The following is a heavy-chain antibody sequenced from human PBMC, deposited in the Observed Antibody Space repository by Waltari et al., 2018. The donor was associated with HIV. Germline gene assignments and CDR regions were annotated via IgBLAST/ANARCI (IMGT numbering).Heavy chain of an antibody. CDR2: IYWNDDK. Sequence: QITLKESGPTLVKPTQTLTLTCTFSGFSLSTSGVGVGWIRQPPGKALEWLALIYWNDDKRYSSSLKSRLTITKDTSKNQVVLTMTNMDPVDTATYYCAHRGYYDSSGYYLEYFQHWGQGTLVTVSS. D-gene: IGHD3-22*01. J-gene: IGHJ1*01. CDR3: AHRGYYDSSGYYLEYFQH. V-gene: IGHV2-5*01. CDR1: GFSLSTSGVG.